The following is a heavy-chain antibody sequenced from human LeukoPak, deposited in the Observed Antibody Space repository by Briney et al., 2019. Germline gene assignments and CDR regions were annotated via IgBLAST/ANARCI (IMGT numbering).Heavy chain of an antibody. J-gene: IGHJ3*02. CDR3: ATAVPSGSPTIAFDI. CDR1: GYTFTSYG. CDR2: ISAYNGNT. V-gene: IGHV1-18*01. Sequence: ASVKVSCKASGYTFTSYGISWVRQAPGQGLEWMGWISAYNGNTNYAQKFQGRVTMTEDTSTDTAYMELSSLRSEDTAVYYCATAVPSGSPTIAFDIWGQGTMVTVSS. D-gene: IGHD1-26*01.